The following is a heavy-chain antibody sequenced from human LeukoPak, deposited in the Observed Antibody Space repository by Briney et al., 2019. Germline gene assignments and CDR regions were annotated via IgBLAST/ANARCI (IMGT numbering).Heavy chain of an antibody. Sequence: SETLSLTCTLSGGAIISDNFYWGWVRQPPGKGLEWVGSINYSGATYYNPSLRSRVSISVDTSRPQFFLRLNSVTAADTAVYYCGRLFDSWGQGILVTVSS. CDR1: GGAIISDNFY. V-gene: IGHV4-39*01. CDR3: GRLFDS. J-gene: IGHJ4*02. CDR2: INYSGAT.